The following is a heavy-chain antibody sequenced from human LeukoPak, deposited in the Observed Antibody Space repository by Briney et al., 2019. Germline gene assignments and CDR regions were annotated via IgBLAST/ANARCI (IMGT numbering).Heavy chain of an antibody. Sequence: SVKVSCKASGGTFSSYAISWVRQAPGQGLEWMGRIIPIFGTANYAQKFQGRVTITTDESTSTAYMELSRLRSDDTAVYYCARAALYCSSTSCYNYFDYWGQGTLVTVSS. CDR2: IIPIFGTA. J-gene: IGHJ4*02. D-gene: IGHD2-2*02. CDR1: GGTFSSYA. V-gene: IGHV1-69*05. CDR3: ARAALYCSSTSCYNYFDY.